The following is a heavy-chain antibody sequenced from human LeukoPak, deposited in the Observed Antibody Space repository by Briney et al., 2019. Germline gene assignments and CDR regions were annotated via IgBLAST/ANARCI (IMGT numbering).Heavy chain of an antibody. CDR2: ISTDGSTT. CDR1: GFTFSSYW. V-gene: IGHV3-74*01. Sequence: GGSLRLSCAASGFTFSSYWMHWVRQAPGKGLVWVSRISTDGSTTRYADSVKGRFTISRDNAKNTLCLQVNSLRAEDTAVYYCARDNNGNYPDYWGQGTLVTVSS. CDR3: ARDNNGNYPDY. J-gene: IGHJ4*02. D-gene: IGHD1-7*01.